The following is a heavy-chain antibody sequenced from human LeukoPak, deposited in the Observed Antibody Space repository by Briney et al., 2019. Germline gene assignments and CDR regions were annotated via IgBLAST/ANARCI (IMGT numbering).Heavy chain of an antibody. CDR2: IFYTGRA. J-gene: IGHJ4*02. D-gene: IGHD4/OR15-4a*01. CDR3: ARLVDGANTRVDS. Sequence: PETLSLTCTVSRGSISPDHCAWIRQPPGKGLEWIGYIFYTGRAKYNPSLEGRATLTVDMSKNQVSLKLSSVTAADTAMYYCARLVDGANTRVDSWGQGTLVTVSS. CDR1: RGSISPDH. V-gene: IGHV4-59*08.